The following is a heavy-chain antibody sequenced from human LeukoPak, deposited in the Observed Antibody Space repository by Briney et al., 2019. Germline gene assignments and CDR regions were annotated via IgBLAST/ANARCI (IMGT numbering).Heavy chain of an antibody. J-gene: IGHJ6*03. CDR1: GYTFTSYD. Sequence: ASVKISCKASGYTFTSYDINWVRQATGQGLEWMGWMNPNSGNTGYAQKFQGRVTMTRNTSISTAYMELSSLRSEDTAVYYCARGGRGYYYYYMDVWGKGTTVTVSS. V-gene: IGHV1-8*01. D-gene: IGHD1-26*01. CDR2: MNPNSGNT. CDR3: ARGGRGYYYYYMDV.